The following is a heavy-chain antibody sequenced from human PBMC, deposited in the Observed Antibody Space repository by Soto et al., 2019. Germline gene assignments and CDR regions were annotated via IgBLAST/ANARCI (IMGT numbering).Heavy chain of an antibody. V-gene: IGHV1-18*01. Sequence: GASVKVSCKASDYTFTSHGISWVRQAPGQGLEWMGWISGYNGNTKCAQKFQGRVTMTTDTTTSTAYMELRSLRSDDTAVYYCAKDYYDTSGYYGFDYWGQGTLVTVSS. CDR2: ISGYNGNT. D-gene: IGHD3-22*01. J-gene: IGHJ4*02. CDR3: AKDYYDTSGYYGFDY. CDR1: DYTFTSHG.